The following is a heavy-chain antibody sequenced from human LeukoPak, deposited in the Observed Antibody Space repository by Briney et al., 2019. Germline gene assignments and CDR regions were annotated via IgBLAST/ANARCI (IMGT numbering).Heavy chain of an antibody. CDR3: AKGQELDDGVFDS. J-gene: IGHJ4*02. CDR2: IRSNGDTT. Sequence: GGSLRLSCAASGFTFSSIAMTWVRQAPGKGLEWVSTIRSNGDTTYTADSVKGRFTISRDNSKNTLYFQMNSLRVEDTATYYCAKGQELDDGVFDSWGQGTLLTVSS. V-gene: IGHV3-23*01. D-gene: IGHD3/OR15-3a*01. CDR1: GFTFSSIA.